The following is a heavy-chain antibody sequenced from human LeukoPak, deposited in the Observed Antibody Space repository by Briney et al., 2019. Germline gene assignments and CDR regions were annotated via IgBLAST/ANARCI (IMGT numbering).Heavy chain of an antibody. D-gene: IGHD1-26*01. Sequence: GESLTLSCAASGLTLNYYSMDWVRQAPGKGLEWVAAITTSSSYIYYADSVRGRFTISRDNAKNSLYLQMSSLRAEDTAVYYCARDGVVGATKWGHLDFWGQGTRVTVSS. V-gene: IGHV3-21*01. J-gene: IGHJ4*02. CDR1: GLTLNYYS. CDR3: ARDGVVGATKWGHLDF. CDR2: ITTSSSYI.